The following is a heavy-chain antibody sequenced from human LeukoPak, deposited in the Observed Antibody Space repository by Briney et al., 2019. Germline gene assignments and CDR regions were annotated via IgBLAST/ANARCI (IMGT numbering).Heavy chain of an antibody. CDR1: GVSISSSY. D-gene: IGHD3-3*01. J-gene: IGHJ4*02. CDR3: ARLRFWSGYPFFDS. V-gene: IGHV4-59*08. Sequence: SETLPLTCTVSGVSISSSYWSWIRQPPGKGLEWTGYFYYSGNTNYNPSLKSRVTMSVDTSKNQFSLNLRSVTAADTAVFYCARLRFWSGYPFFDSWGQGTLVTVSP. CDR2: FYYSGNT.